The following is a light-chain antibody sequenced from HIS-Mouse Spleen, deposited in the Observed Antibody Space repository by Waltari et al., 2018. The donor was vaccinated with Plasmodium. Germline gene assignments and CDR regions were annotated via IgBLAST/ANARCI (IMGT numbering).Light chain of an antibody. CDR3: QSADSSGTPNWV. J-gene: IGLJ3*02. Sequence: SYELTQPPSVSVSPGQTARITCSGDALPKQYAYWYQQKPGQAPVLVINKDSERPSGIPERFSCSSSGTTVTLTISGVQAEDEADYYCQSADSSGTPNWVFGGGTKLTVL. V-gene: IGLV3-25*03. CDR1: ALPKQY. CDR2: KDS.